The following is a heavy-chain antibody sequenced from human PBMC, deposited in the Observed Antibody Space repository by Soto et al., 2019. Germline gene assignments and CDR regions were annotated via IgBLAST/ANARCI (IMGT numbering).Heavy chain of an antibody. V-gene: IGHV3-33*01. Sequence: QVQLVESGGGVVQPGRSLRLSCVASGFTFSSYAMHWVRQVPGKGLEWVSVIWHDGNNKYYADSVKGRFTISRDNSMNTLYLQINSVRVEDTAVYYCARDKGCSTASCYYYYGMDVWGQGTTVTVSS. J-gene: IGHJ6*02. CDR2: IWHDGNNK. CDR1: GFTFSSYA. CDR3: ARDKGCSTASCYYYYGMDV. D-gene: IGHD2-2*01.